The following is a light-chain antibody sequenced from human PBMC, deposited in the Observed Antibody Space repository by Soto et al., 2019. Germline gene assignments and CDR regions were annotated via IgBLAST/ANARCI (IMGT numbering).Light chain of an antibody. Sequence: DIQMTQSPSTRSASVGDRVTITCLASQSITDWLAWYQQKPGKAPKFLIYKASNLEGGVPSRFSGSGSGTEFTLTISSVQPDDFATYYCQYWDDYSWTFGQGTKVEIK. J-gene: IGKJ1*01. V-gene: IGKV1-5*03. CDR2: KAS. CDR3: QYWDDYSWT. CDR1: QSITDW.